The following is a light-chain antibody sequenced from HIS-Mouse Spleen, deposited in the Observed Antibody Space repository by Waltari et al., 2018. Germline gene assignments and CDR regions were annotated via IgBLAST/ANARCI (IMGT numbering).Light chain of an antibody. V-gene: IGLV2-8*01. J-gene: IGLJ2*01. Sequence: QSALTQPPSASGSPGQSVTISCTGTSSDVGGYNYVSWYQQHPGKAPKLMIYEVSKRPSWVPDRFSGSKSGTTASLTVSGLQAEDEADYYCSSYAGSNNFVVFGGGTKLTVL. CDR2: EVS. CDR1: SSDVGGYNY. CDR3: SSYAGSNNFVV.